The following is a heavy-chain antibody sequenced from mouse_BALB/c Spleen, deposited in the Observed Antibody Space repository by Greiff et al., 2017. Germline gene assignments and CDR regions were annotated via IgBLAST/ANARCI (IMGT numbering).Heavy chain of an antibody. V-gene: IGHV3-2*02. Sequence: EVQLQQSGPGLVKPSQSLSLTCTVTGYSITSDYAWNWIRQFPGNKLEWMGYISYSGSTSYNPSLKSRISITRDTSKNQFFLQLNSVTTEDTATYYCARSGITTVVDYWGQGTTLTVSS. J-gene: IGHJ2*01. CDR2: ISYSGST. CDR3: ARSGITTVVDY. CDR1: GYSITSDYA. D-gene: IGHD1-1*01.